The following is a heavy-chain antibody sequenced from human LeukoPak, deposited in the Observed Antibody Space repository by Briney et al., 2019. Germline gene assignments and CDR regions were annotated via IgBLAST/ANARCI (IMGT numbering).Heavy chain of an antibody. J-gene: IGHJ6*03. D-gene: IGHD6-13*01. Sequence: SETLSLTCTVSGGSISSSSYYWGWIRQPPGTGLEWLGSIYYSGSTYYNPSLKSRVTISVDTSKNQFSLMLNSVTAADTAVYYCARESRRVAAAGPSYYMDVWGRGTTVTVSS. CDR3: ARESRRVAAAGPSYYMDV. CDR1: GGSISSSSYY. CDR2: IYYSGST. V-gene: IGHV4-39*07.